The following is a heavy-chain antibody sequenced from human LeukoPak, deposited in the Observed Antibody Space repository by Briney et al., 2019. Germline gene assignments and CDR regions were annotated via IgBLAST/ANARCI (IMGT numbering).Heavy chain of an antibody. Sequence: SETLPLTCAVYGGSFSGYYWSWIRQPPGKGLEWIGEINHSGSTNYNPSLKSRVTISVDTSKNQFSLKLSSVTAADTAVYYCARPNYYDSSGYYYFDYWDQGTLVTVSS. J-gene: IGHJ4*02. CDR1: GGSFSGYY. V-gene: IGHV4-34*01. D-gene: IGHD3-22*01. CDR3: ARPNYYDSSGYYYFDY. CDR2: INHSGST.